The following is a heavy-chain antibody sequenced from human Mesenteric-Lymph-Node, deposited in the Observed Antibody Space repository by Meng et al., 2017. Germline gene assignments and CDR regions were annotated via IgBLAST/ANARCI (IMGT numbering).Heavy chain of an antibody. Sequence: SETLSLTCTVSGGSISSYYWSWIRQPPGKGLEWIGYIYYSGSTYYNPSLKSRVTISVDTSKNQFSLKLSSVTTADTAVYYCARVTCSSTSCPKRDAFDVWGRGTKVTVSS. D-gene: IGHD2-2*01. J-gene: IGHJ3*01. CDR3: ARVTCSSTSCPKRDAFDV. V-gene: IGHV4-59*12. CDR2: IYYSGST. CDR1: GGSISSYY.